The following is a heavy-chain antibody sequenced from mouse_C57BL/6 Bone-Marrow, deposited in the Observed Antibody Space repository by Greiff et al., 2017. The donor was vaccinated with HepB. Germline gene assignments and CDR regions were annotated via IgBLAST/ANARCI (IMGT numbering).Heavy chain of an antibody. Sequence: QAQLQQSGAELVRPGTSVKLSCKASGYTFTSYWMHWVKQRPGQGLEWIGVIDPSDSYTNYNQKFKGKATLTVDTSSSTAYMQLSSLTSEDSAVYYCAKLGRWGDYWGQGTTLTVSS. V-gene: IGHV1-59*01. CDR1: GYTFTSYW. CDR2: IDPSDSYT. J-gene: IGHJ2*01. CDR3: AKLGRWGDY. D-gene: IGHD4-1*01.